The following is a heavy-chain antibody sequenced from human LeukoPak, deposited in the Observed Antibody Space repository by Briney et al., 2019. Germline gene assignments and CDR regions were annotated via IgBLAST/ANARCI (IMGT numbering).Heavy chain of an antibody. CDR1: GGSISTYY. Sequence: SETLSLTCTVSGGSISTYYWSWIRQPAGKGMEWIGRIFTSGSTNYNPSLKSQVTMSVDTSKNQFSLKLSSVTAADTAVYYCARSRVAYYFDYWGQGTLVTVSS. V-gene: IGHV4-4*07. CDR3: ARSRVAYYFDY. J-gene: IGHJ4*02. CDR2: IFTSGST.